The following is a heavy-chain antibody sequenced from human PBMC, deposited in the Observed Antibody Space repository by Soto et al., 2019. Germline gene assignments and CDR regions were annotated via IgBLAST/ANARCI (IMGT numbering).Heavy chain of an antibody. CDR2: INHSGST. CDR1: GGSFSGYY. J-gene: IGHJ6*02. V-gene: IGHV4-34*01. Sequence: SETLSLTCAVYGGSFSGYYWSWSRQPPGKGLEWIGEINHSGSTNYNPSLKSRVTISVDTSKNQFSLKLSSVTAADTAVYYCAPLRFLEWLGRGYYYGMDVWGQGTTVTVSS. D-gene: IGHD3-3*01. CDR3: APLRFLEWLGRGYYYGMDV.